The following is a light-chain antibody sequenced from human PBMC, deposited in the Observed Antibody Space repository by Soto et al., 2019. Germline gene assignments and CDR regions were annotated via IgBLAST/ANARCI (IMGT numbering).Light chain of an antibody. V-gene: IGKV3D-15*01. CDR3: KQYNDNSPP. Sequence: PGERVTLSCRDSQSVSSSYLTWYQQKPGQETRLLIYGASTRATGIPARFSGSGSGTEFTLTISSMQSEDFAVYYCKQYNDNSPPFGQGTQLDIK. J-gene: IGKJ1*01. CDR2: GAS. CDR1: QSVSSSY.